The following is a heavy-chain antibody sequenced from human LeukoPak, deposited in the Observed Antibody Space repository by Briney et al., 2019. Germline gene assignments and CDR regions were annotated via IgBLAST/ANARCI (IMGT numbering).Heavy chain of an antibody. CDR3: ARDPPYYSGYDWKRVDY. J-gene: IGHJ4*02. V-gene: IGHV3-21*01. D-gene: IGHD5-12*01. CDR1: GFTFSSYS. CDR2: ISSSSSYI. Sequence: PGGSLRLSCAASGFTFSSYSMNWVRQAPGKGLEWVSSISSSSSYIYYADSVKGRFTISRDNAKNSLYLQMNSLRAEDTAVYYCARDPPYYSGYDWKRVDYWGQGTLVTVSS.